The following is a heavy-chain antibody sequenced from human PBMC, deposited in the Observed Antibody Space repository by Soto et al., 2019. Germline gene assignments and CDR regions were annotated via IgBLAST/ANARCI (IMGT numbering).Heavy chain of an antibody. CDR1: GFTFTNFA. V-gene: IGHV3-23*01. Sequence: SGGSLRLSCAASGFTFTNFAMNWVRQAPGKGLEWVSVISGTGDTTYNADSVKGRFTISRDNSMNTAFLQMNSLRAEDTALYYCAKGYCSSTSCSFDYWGQGTLVTVYS. J-gene: IGHJ4*02. D-gene: IGHD2-2*01. CDR2: ISGTGDTT. CDR3: AKGYCSSTSCSFDY.